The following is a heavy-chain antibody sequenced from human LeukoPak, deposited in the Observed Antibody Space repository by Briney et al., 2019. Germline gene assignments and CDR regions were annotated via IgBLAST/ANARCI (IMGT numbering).Heavy chain of an antibody. CDR1: GGTFSSYA. Sequence: SAKVSCKASGGTFSSYAISWVRQAPGQGLEWMGGIIPIFGTANYAQKFQGRVTITADESTSTAYMELSSLRSEDTAVYYCARVVFYYDFWSGYYRVCWFDPWGQGTLVTVSS. CDR2: IIPIFGTA. D-gene: IGHD3-3*01. CDR3: ARVVFYYDFWSGYYRVCWFDP. V-gene: IGHV1-69*13. J-gene: IGHJ5*02.